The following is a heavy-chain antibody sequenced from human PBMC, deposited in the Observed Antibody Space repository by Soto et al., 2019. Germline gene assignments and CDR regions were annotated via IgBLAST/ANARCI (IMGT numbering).Heavy chain of an antibody. V-gene: IGHV3-74*01. CDR3: ASARYSSSSIDY. Sequence: EVQLVESGGGLVQPGGSLRLSCAASGFTFSSYWMHWVRQVTGKGLVWVSRINGGGSTTTYAYSVKGRFTISRDNDKNTLYLQMNSLRAEDTAVYYCASARYSSSSIDYWGPGILVTVSS. D-gene: IGHD6-13*01. CDR2: INGGGSTT. J-gene: IGHJ4*02. CDR1: GFTFSSYW.